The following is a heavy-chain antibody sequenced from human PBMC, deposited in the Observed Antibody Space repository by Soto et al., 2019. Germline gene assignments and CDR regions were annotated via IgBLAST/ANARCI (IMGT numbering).Heavy chain of an antibody. V-gene: IGHV4-31*03. CDR3: ARDRIVVGPQPDYYYGMDV. Sequence: SETLSLTCTVSGGSISSGGYYWSWIRQHPGKGLEWIGYIYYSGSTYYNPSLKSRVTISVDTSKNQFSLKLSSVTAADTAVYYCARDRIVVGPQPDYYYGMDVWGQGTTVT. J-gene: IGHJ6*02. CDR2: IYYSGST. CDR1: GGSISSGGYY. D-gene: IGHD2-21*01.